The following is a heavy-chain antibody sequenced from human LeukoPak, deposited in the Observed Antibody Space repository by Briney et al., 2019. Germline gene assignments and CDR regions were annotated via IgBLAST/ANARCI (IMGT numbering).Heavy chain of an antibody. V-gene: IGHV3-30-3*01. D-gene: IGHD3-10*01. CDR3: ARDYQGRNYYGSGSLDY. Sequence: PGRSLSLSCAASGFTFSSYAMHWVRQAPGKGLEWVAVISYDGSNKYYADSVKGRFTISRDNSKNTLYLQMNSLRAEDTAVYYCARDYQGRNYYGSGSLDYWGQGTLVTVSS. J-gene: IGHJ4*02. CDR2: ISYDGSNK. CDR1: GFTFSSYA.